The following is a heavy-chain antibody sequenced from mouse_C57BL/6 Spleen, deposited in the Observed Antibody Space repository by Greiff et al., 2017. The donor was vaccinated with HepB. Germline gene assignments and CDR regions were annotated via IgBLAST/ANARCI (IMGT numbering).Heavy chain of an antibody. CDR3: ASLIYDGYHFDC. V-gene: IGHV1-59*01. Sequence: VQLQQPGAELVRPGTSVKLSCKASGYTFTSYWMHWVKQRPGQGLEWIGVIDPSDSYTNYNQKFKGKATLTVDTSSSTAYMQLSSLTSEDSAVYYCASLIYDGYHFDCWGQGTTLTVSS. CDR1: GYTFTSYW. J-gene: IGHJ2*01. CDR2: IDPSDSYT. D-gene: IGHD2-3*01.